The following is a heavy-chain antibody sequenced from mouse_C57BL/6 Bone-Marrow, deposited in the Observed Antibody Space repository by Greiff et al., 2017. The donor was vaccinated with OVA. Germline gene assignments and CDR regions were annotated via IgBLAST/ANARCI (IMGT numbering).Heavy chain of an antibody. J-gene: IGHJ3*01. Sequence: QVHVKQSGAELVRPGASVTLSCKASGYTFTDYEMHWVKQTPVHGLEWIGAIDPETGGTAYNQKFKGKAILTADKSSSTAYMELRSLTSEDSAIDYCTRIYYYGGVADWGQGTLVTVSA. D-gene: IGHD1-1*01. CDR1: GYTFTDYE. CDR3: TRIYYYGGVAD. CDR2: IDPETGGT. V-gene: IGHV1-15*01.